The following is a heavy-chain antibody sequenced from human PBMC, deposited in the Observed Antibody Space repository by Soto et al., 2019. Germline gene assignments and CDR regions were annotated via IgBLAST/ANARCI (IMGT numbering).Heavy chain of an antibody. V-gene: IGHV3-11*06. CDR3: ARDSAAGTYYYYGMDV. J-gene: IGHJ6*02. D-gene: IGHD6-13*01. CDR2: ISSSSSYT. Sequence: GSLRLSCAASGFTFSDYYMSWIRQAPGKGLEWVSYISSSSSYTNYADSVKGRFTISRDNAKNSLYLQMNSLRAEDTAVYYCARDSAAGTYYYYGMDVWGQGTTVTVSS. CDR1: GFTFSDYY.